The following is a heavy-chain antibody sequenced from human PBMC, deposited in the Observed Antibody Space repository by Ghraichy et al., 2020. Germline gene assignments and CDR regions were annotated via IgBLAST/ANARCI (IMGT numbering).Heavy chain of an antibody. Sequence: SETLSLTCAVYGGSFSGYYWSWIRQPPGKGLEWIGEINHSGSTNYNPSLKSRVTISVDTSKNQFSLKLSSVTAADTAVYYCARARITMVRGVPRTYGMDVWGQGTTVTVSS. CDR3: ARARITMVRGVPRTYGMDV. CDR2: INHSGST. V-gene: IGHV4-34*01. D-gene: IGHD3-10*01. J-gene: IGHJ6*02. CDR1: GGSFSGYY.